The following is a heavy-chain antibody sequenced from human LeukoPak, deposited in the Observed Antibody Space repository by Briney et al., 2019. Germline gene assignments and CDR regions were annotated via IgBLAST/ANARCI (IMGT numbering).Heavy chain of an antibody. V-gene: IGHV3-30*18. CDR3: AKDYCGGDCYPDY. J-gene: IGHJ4*02. D-gene: IGHD2-21*02. CDR1: RXTFRSYG. CDR2: ISYDGSNK. Sequence: GRSLRLSCAASRXTFRSYGMHWVRQAPGKGLEWVAVISYDGSNKYYADSVKGRFTISRDNSKNTLYLQMNSLRAEDTAVYYCAKDYCGGDCYPDYWGQGTLVTVSS.